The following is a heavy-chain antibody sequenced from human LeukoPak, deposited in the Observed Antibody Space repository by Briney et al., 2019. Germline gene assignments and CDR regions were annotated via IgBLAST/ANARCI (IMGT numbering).Heavy chain of an antibody. J-gene: IGHJ4*02. CDR2: ISGYNGNT. D-gene: IGHD6-19*01. V-gene: IGHV1-18*01. Sequence: GASVKVFCKASGYTFTSYGISWVRQAPGQGLEWMGWISGYNGNTNYAQKFQGRVTMTTDTSTSTAYMELRSLRSDDTAVYYCARADIRAIASSGWYGFDYWGQGTLVTVSS. CDR1: GYTFTSYG. CDR3: ARADIRAIASSGWYGFDY.